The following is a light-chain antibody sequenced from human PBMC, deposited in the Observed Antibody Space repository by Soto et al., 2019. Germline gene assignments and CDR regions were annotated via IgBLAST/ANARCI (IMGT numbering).Light chain of an antibody. Sequence: DIVMTQPPDSLAVSLGERATINCKSSQSVLHSSNNKNYLAWYQQKPGQPPKLLIYWASTRESGVPDRFSGSGSGTDFTLAISSLRAEDVAVYYCQQYYSTPITFGPGTKVDIK. CDR2: WAS. J-gene: IGKJ3*01. CDR3: QQYYSTPIT. V-gene: IGKV4-1*01. CDR1: QSVLHSSNNKNY.